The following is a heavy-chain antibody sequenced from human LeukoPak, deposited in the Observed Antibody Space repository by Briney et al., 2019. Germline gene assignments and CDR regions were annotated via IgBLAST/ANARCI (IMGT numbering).Heavy chain of an antibody. V-gene: IGHV4-61*02. D-gene: IGHD6-19*01. Sequence: SETLSLTCTVSGGSISSGSYYWSWIRQPAGKGLEWIGRIYTSGSTNYNPSLKSRVTISVDTSKNQFSLKLSSVTAADTAVYYCARGKRAVAGTDYGMDVWGQGTTVAVSS. CDR1: GGSISSGSYY. CDR3: ARGKRAVAGTDYGMDV. CDR2: IYTSGST. J-gene: IGHJ6*02.